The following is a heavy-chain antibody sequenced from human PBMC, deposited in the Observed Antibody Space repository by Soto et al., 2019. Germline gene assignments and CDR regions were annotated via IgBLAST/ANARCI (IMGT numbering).Heavy chain of an antibody. CDR3: AGYQQEEASYYYYGMDV. CDR2: ISYDGSNK. J-gene: IGHJ6*02. CDR1: GFTFSSYA. V-gene: IGHV3-30-3*01. D-gene: IGHD2-2*01. Sequence: GRSLRLSCAASGFTFSSYAMHWVRQAQGNGLEWVAVISYDGSNKYYADSVKGRFTISRDNSKNTLYLQMNGLRTEDTAVYYCAGYQQEEASYYYYGMDVWGQGTTVTVSS.